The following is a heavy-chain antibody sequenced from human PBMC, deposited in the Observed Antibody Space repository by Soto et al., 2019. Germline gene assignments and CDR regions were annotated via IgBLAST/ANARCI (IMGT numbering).Heavy chain of an antibody. CDR2: ISGSGGST. Sequence: EVQLLESGGGLVQPGGSLRLSCAASGFTFSSYAMSWVRQAPGKGLEWVSAISGSGGSTYYADSVKGRFTISRDNSKNTLYLPMNSLRAEDTAVYYCAKDVVVVPRPDYWGQGTLVTVSS. CDR3: AKDVVVVPRPDY. J-gene: IGHJ4*02. CDR1: GFTFSSYA. V-gene: IGHV3-23*01. D-gene: IGHD2-21*01.